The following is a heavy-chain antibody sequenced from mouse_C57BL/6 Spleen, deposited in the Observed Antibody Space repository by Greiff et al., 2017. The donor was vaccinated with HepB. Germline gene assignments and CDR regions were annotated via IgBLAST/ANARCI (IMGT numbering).Heavy chain of an antibody. Sequence: QVQLQQSGAELVRPGASVTLSCKASGYTFTDYEMHWVKQTPVHGLEWIGAIDPETGGTAYNQKFKGKAILTADKSSSTAYMELRSLTSEDSAVYYCTRRAPHYYGSSYGYWGQGTTLTVSS. D-gene: IGHD1-1*01. V-gene: IGHV1-15*01. J-gene: IGHJ2*01. CDR1: GYTFTDYE. CDR3: TRRAPHYYGSSYGY. CDR2: IDPETGGT.